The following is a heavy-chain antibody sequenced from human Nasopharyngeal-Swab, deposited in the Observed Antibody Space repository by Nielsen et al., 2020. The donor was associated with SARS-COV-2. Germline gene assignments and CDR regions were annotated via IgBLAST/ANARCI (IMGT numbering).Heavy chain of an antibody. CDR2: IVPIFGPA. D-gene: IGHD4-17*01. CDR1: GGNFRNYA. Sequence: SVKVSCKASGGNFRNYAISWLRQAPGQGLEWMGGIVPIFGPANYPQEFQDRVTITADEFTRTTYMELSGLRSEDTAVYYCATIFPVTTLWYGYWGQGTLVTVSS. CDR3: ATIFPVTTLWYGY. J-gene: IGHJ4*02. V-gene: IGHV1-69*13.